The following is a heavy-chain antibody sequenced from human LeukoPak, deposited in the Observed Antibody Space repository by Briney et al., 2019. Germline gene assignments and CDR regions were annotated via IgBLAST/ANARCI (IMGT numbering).Heavy chain of an antibody. Sequence: GGSLRLSCAASGFTVSSNYMSWVRQAPGKGLEWVSVNYSGGSTYYADSVKGRFTISRDNSKNTLYLQMNSLRAEDTAVYYCARVSSSWYQDWYFDLWGRGTLVTVSS. V-gene: IGHV3-53*01. J-gene: IGHJ2*01. CDR1: GFTVSSNY. D-gene: IGHD6-13*01. CDR2: NYSGGST. CDR3: ARVSSSWYQDWYFDL.